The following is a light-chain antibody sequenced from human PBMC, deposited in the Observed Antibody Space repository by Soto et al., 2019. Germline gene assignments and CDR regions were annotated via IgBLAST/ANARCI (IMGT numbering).Light chain of an antibody. Sequence: QSVLPQPPSVSGAPGQRIPISCTGSSSNLGAGYDVHWFQQVPGTAPTLLIYFNNNRPSGVPDRFSGSKSGTSASLAITGLQVEDEADDDCRSDDSSRRGGVVGTGTKLTVL. V-gene: IGLV1-40*01. CDR1: SSNLGAGYD. J-gene: IGLJ1*01. CDR2: FNN. CDR3: RSDDSSRRGGV.